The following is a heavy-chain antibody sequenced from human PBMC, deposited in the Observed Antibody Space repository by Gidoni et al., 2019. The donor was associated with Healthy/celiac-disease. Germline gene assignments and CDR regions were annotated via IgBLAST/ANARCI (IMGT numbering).Heavy chain of an antibody. J-gene: IGHJ4*02. CDR2: ISSSSSYT. V-gene: IGHV3-11*06. CDR3: ARLGSYDFWSGYYYYFDY. Sequence: QVQLVESGGGLVKPGGSLRLSCAASGFTFSDYHLSWIRPAPGKGLEWVSYISSSSSYTNYADSVKGRFTISRDNAKNSLYLQMNSLRAEDTAVYYCARLGSYDFWSGYYYYFDYWGQGTLVTVSS. D-gene: IGHD3-3*01. CDR1: GFTFSDYH.